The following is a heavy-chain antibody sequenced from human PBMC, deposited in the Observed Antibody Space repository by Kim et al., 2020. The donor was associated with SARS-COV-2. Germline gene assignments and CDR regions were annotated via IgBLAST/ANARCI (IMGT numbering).Heavy chain of an antibody. V-gene: IGHV3-9*01. CDR3: TRCYSYYDGMDV. J-gene: IGHJ6*02. D-gene: IGHD2-2*02. CDR2: I. Sequence: IGYADSVKGRFTISRDNAKKSLYLQMNSLRAEDTALYYCTRCYSYYDGMDVWGQGTTVTVSS.